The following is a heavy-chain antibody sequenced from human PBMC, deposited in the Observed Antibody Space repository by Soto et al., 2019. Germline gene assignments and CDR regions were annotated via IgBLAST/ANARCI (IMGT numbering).Heavy chain of an antibody. J-gene: IGHJ6*02. Sequence: QLQLQESGPGLVKPSETLSLTCTVSGGSISSGPYSWGWIRQPPGKGLEWIGTFYYSGSTYYNPSLESLVTIXVXTXXNQFSLKVSSVTAADTAMYYCARLGGYCSGTSCYGYYGMAVWGQGTTVTVSS. D-gene: IGHD2-2*01. V-gene: IGHV4-39*01. CDR2: FYYSGST. CDR1: GGSISSGPYS. CDR3: ARLGGYCSGTSCYGYYGMAV.